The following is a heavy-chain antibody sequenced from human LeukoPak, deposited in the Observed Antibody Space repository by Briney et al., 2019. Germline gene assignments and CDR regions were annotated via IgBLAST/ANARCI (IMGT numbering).Heavy chain of an antibody. CDR3: ARRGGEFGGVISH. Sequence: PSETLSLTCTVSGGSISSSSYYWGWIPQPPGKGLEWIGSIYYSGSTYYNPSLKSRVTISVDTSKNQFSLKLSPVTAADTAVYYCARRGGEFGGVISHWGQGTMVTVSS. D-gene: IGHD3-16*02. CDR2: IYYSGST. CDR1: GGSISSSSYY. V-gene: IGHV4-39*01. J-gene: IGHJ3*01.